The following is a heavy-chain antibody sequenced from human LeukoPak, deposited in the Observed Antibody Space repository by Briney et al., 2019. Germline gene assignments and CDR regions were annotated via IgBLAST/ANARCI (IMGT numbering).Heavy chain of an antibody. CDR2: ILPGNSDT. D-gene: IGHD3-9*01. V-gene: IGHV5-51*01. CDR1: GYSFSNYW. Sequence: GESLKISCKGSGYSFSNYWIGWVRQMPGKGLEWVGIILPGNSDTRYSPSFQGQVTMSADKSISTAYLQWSSLRAADTAMYYCARQYYDILTDPNYFDPWGQGTPVTVSS. CDR3: ARQYYDILTDPNYFDP. J-gene: IGHJ5*02.